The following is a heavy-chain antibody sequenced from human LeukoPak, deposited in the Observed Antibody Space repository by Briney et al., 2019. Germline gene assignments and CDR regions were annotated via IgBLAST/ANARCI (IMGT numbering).Heavy chain of an antibody. D-gene: IGHD1-1*01. CDR3: ARLRGGWNDVQENWFDP. V-gene: IGHV4-59*01. CDR2: IYYSGST. CDR1: GGSISSYY. Sequence: PSETLSLTCTVSGGSISSYYWSWIRQPPGKGLEWIGYIYYSGSTNYNPSLKSRVTISVDTSKNQFSLKLSSVTAADTAVYYCARLRGGWNDVQENWFDPWGQGTLVTVSS. J-gene: IGHJ5*02.